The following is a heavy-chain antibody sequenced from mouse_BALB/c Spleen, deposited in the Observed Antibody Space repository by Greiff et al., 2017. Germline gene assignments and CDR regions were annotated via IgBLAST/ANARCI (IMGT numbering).Heavy chain of an antibody. CDR1: GFTFSDYY. D-gene: IGHD2-3*01. CDR3: AREERSYDGYYFFAY. CDR2: ISDGGSYT. J-gene: IGHJ3*01. V-gene: IGHV5-4*02. Sequence: EVMLVESGGGLVKPGGSLKLSCAASGFTFSDYYMYWVRQTPEKRLEWVATISDGGSYTYYPDSVKGRFTISRDNAKNNLYLQMSSLKSEDTAMYYCAREERSYDGYYFFAYWGQGTLVTVSA.